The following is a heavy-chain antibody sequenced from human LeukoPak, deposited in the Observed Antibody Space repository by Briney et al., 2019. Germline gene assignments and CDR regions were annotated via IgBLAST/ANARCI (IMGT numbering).Heavy chain of an antibody. CDR2: ISYDGINK. D-gene: IGHD2-15*01. Sequence: QPGRSLRLSCAASGFTFRSYGMHWVRQAPGKGLEWVAVISYDGINKHYAGSVKGRFTISRDNSKNTLYLQMNSLRPEDTAVYYCAKDLGPAAGLSPINWGQGTLVTVSS. CDR3: AKDLGPAAGLSPIN. J-gene: IGHJ4*02. CDR1: GFTFRSYG. V-gene: IGHV3-30*18.